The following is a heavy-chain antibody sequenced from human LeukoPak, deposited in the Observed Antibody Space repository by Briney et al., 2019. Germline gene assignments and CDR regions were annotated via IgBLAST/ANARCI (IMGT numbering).Heavy chain of an antibody. V-gene: IGHV1-69*13. J-gene: IGHJ4*02. CDR2: IIPIFGTA. Sequence: SVKVSCKASGGTFSSYAISWVRQAPGQGLEWMGGIIPIFGTANYAQKFQGRVTITADESTSTAYTELSSLRSEDTAVYYCAGDGRIYDFWSGYYQFDYWGQGTLVTVSS. D-gene: IGHD3-3*01. CDR3: AGDGRIYDFWSGYYQFDY. CDR1: GGTFSSYA.